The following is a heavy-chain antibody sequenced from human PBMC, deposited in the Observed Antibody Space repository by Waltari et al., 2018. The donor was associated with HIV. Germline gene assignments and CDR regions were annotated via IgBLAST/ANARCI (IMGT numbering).Heavy chain of an antibody. J-gene: IGHJ5*02. D-gene: IGHD5-18*01. CDR2: INHSGST. Sequence: QVQLQQWGAGLLKPSETLSLTCAVYGGSFSGYYWSWIRQPPGKGLEWIGEINHSGSTNYNPSLKSRVTISVDTSKNQFSLKLSSVTAADTAVYYCARKGAAMAKDNWFDPWGQGTLVTVSS. CDR3: ARKGAAMAKDNWFDP. V-gene: IGHV4-34*01. CDR1: GGSFSGYY.